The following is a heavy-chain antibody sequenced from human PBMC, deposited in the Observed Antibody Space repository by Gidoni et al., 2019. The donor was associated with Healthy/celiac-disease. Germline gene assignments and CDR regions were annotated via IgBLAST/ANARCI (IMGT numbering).Heavy chain of an antibody. V-gene: IGHV1-69*01. CDR3: ARANLYCSGGSCYSGGDY. D-gene: IGHD2-15*01. J-gene: IGHJ4*02. Sequence: QVQLVQSGAEVKKPGSSVKVSCKASGGTFSSYAISWVRQAPGQGLEWMGGIIPIFGTANYAQKFQGRGTITADESTSTAYMELSILRSEDTAVYYCARANLYCSGGSCYSGGDYWGQGTLVTVSS. CDR1: GGTFSSYA. CDR2: IIPIFGTA.